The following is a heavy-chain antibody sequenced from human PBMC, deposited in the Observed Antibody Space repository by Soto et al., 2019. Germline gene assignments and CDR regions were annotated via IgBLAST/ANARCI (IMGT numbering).Heavy chain of an antibody. Sequence: QVQLVQSGAEVKKPGSSVKVSCKASGGNFSSYAISWVRQAPGQGLEWMGGIIPIFGTANYAKKFQGRDIITADEATSTAYMELSSLRSEDAAVDYCARGGVEIEFAYWGKGSLVTVSS. CDR3: ARGGVEIEFAY. CDR2: IIPIFGTA. V-gene: IGHV1-69*19. J-gene: IGHJ4*02. D-gene: IGHD3-3*01. CDR1: GGNFSSYA.